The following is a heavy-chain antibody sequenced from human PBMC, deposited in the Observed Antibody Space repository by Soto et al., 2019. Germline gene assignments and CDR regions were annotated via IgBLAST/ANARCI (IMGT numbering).Heavy chain of an antibody. CDR3: ARHWPVRYYYYGMDV. J-gene: IGHJ6*02. V-gene: IGHV4-39*01. CDR2: IYYSGST. Sequence: PSETLSLTCTVSGGSISSSSYYWVWIRQPPGKGLEWIGSIYYSGSTYYNPSLKSRVTISVDTSKNQFSLKLSSVTAADTAVYYCARHWPVRYYYYGMDVWGQGTTVTVSS. CDR1: GGSISSSSYY.